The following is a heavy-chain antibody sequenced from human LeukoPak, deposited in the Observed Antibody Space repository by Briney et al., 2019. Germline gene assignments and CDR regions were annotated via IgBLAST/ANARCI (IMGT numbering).Heavy chain of an antibody. CDR3: AKAQGVGATYFDY. D-gene: IGHD1-26*01. V-gene: IGHV3-30*18. CDR1: GFTFSSYG. J-gene: IGHJ4*02. Sequence: PGGSLRLSCAASGFTFSSYGMHWVRQAPGKGLEWVAVISYDGSNKYYADSVKGRFTISRDNSKNTLYLQMNSLRAEDTAVYYCAKAQGVGATYFDYWGQGTLVTVSS. CDR2: ISYDGSNK.